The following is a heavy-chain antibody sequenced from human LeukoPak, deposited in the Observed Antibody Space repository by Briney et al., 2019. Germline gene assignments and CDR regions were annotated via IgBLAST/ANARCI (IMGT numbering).Heavy chain of an antibody. CDR3: ARDRGYSAFDY. Sequence: PGGSLRLSCVASEFSFSSSWMSWVRQAPGKGLEWVANMNQDGTTKNYVDSAKGRFTISRDNAKNSLYLHMNSLRTEDTAVYYCARDRGYSAFDYWGQGTLVTVSS. V-gene: IGHV3-7*01. CDR1: EFSFSSSW. CDR2: MNQDGTTK. D-gene: IGHD1-1*01. J-gene: IGHJ4*02.